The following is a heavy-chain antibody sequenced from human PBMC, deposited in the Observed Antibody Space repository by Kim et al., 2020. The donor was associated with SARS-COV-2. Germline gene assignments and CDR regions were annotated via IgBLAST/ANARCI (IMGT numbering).Heavy chain of an antibody. D-gene: IGHD3-10*01. V-gene: IGHV3-30*18. CDR3: AKVGRLYYGSGRKFDY. Sequence: GGSLRLSCAASGFTFSSYGMHWVRQAPGKGLEWVAVISYDGSNKYYADSVKGRFTISRDNSKNTLYLQMNSLRAEDTAVYYCAKVGRLYYGSGRKFDYWGQGTLVTVSS. CDR2: ISYDGSNK. CDR1: GFTFSSYG. J-gene: IGHJ4*02.